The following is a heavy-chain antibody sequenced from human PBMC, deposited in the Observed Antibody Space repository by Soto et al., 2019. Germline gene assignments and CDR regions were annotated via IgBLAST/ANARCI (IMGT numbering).Heavy chain of an antibody. Sequence: QVQLQQWGAGLLKPSETLSLTCAVYGGSFSGYYWSWIRQPPGKGLEWIGEINHSGSTNYNPSLKSGVTISVDTSKSQFSLPLSSVPAADTAVYYCASRSIAAAGLRRRREHVFDYWGQGTLVTVSS. CDR3: ASRSIAAAGLRRRREHVFDY. J-gene: IGHJ4*02. V-gene: IGHV4-34*01. D-gene: IGHD6-13*01. CDR2: INHSGST. CDR1: GGSFSGYY.